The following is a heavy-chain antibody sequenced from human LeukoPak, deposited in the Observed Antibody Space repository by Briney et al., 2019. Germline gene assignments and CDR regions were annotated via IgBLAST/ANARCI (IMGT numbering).Heavy chain of an antibody. CDR2: ISYDGSNK. CDR3: ARVRPPSLSYYDSSVDY. V-gene: IGHV3-30*03. J-gene: IGHJ4*02. D-gene: IGHD3-22*01. Sequence: GRSLRLSCAASGFTFSSYGMHWVRQAPGKGLEWVAVISYDGSNKYYADSVKGRFTISRDNSKNTLYLQMNSLRAEDTAVYYCARVRPPSLSYYDSSVDYWGQGTLVTVSS. CDR1: GFTFSSYG.